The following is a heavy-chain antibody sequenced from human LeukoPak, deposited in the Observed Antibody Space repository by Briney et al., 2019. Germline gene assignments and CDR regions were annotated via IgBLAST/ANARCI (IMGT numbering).Heavy chain of an antibody. Sequence: GGSLRLSCAASGFTFSSYWMSWVRQAPGKGLEWVANIKQDGSEKYYVDSVKGRSTISRDNAKNSLYLQMNSLRAEDTAVYYCATTTPYYDFWSGYYTGGRDAFDIWGQGTMVTVSS. CDR3: ATTTPYYDFWSGYYTGGRDAFDI. CDR2: IKQDGSEK. CDR1: GFTFSSYW. V-gene: IGHV3-7*01. D-gene: IGHD3-3*01. J-gene: IGHJ3*02.